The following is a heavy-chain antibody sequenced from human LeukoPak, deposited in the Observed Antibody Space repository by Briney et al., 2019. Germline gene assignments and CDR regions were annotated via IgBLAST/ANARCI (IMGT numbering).Heavy chain of an antibody. V-gene: IGHV4-34*01. D-gene: IGHD3-3*01. J-gene: IGHJ4*02. CDR3: AVGITILGVAASFDS. CDR2: IDHRGTA. CDR1: GASYNAYY. Sequence: SETLSLTCAVYGASYNAYYWSWIRQPPGEGLEWIGDIDHRGTATYNPSLKSRLTISADASKNQFSLKLNSVTDADTAVYYCAVGITILGVAASFDSWGQGNLVIVSS.